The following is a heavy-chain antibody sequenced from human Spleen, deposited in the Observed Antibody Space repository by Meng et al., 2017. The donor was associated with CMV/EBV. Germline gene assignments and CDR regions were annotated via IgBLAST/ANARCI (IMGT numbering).Heavy chain of an antibody. CDR3: ARLEPYDFWSGYRSSIWGGFDP. D-gene: IGHD3-3*01. CDR2: INDTGST. J-gene: IGHJ5*02. CDR1: GYY. V-gene: IGHV4-34*01. Sequence: GYYWSWIRQAPGMGLEWSGEINDTGSTNYNPSLKSRVTISVDTSKNQFSLNLSSVTAADTAVYYCARLEPYDFWSGYRSSIWGGFDPWGQGTLVTVSS.